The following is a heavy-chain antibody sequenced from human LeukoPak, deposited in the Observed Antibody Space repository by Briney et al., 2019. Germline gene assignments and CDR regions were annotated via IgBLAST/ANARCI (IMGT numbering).Heavy chain of an antibody. CDR1: GYTLTELS. CDR2: INPNSGGT. Sequence: ASVKVSCKVSGYTLTELSMHWVRQAPGKGLEWMGWINPNSGGTNYAQKFRGRVTMTRDTSISTAYMELSRLRSDDTAVYCCARAWEAVAGNYGVIDYWGQGTLVTVSS. D-gene: IGHD4-17*01. J-gene: IGHJ4*02. V-gene: IGHV1-2*02. CDR3: ARAWEAVAGNYGVIDY.